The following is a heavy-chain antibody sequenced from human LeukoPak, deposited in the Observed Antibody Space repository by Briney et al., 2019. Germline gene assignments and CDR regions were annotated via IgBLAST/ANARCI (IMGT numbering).Heavy chain of an antibody. CDR3: ARDFGQWLLPDAFDI. Sequence: ASVKVSCKASGYTFTGYYMHWVRQAPGQGLEWMGRINPNSGGTNYAQKFQDRVTMTRDTSISTAYMELGRLRSDDTAVYYCARDFGQWLLPDAFDIWGQGTMVTVSS. CDR2: INPNSGGT. D-gene: IGHD6-19*01. CDR1: GYTFTGYY. J-gene: IGHJ3*02. V-gene: IGHV1-2*06.